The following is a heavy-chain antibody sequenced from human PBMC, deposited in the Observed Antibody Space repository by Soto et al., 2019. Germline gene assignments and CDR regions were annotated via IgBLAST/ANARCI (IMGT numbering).Heavy chain of an antibody. J-gene: IGHJ3*02. V-gene: IGHV3-30-3*01. CDR1: GFTFSSYA. CDR3: ARDLEITMIVVVITDGAVGI. Sequence: GGSLRLSCAASGFTFSSYAMHWVRQAPGKGLEWVAVISYDGSNKYYADSVKGRFTISRDNSKNTLYLQMNSLRAEGTAVYYCARDLEITMIVVVITDGAVGIWGQGTMVNVS. D-gene: IGHD3-22*01. CDR2: ISYDGSNK.